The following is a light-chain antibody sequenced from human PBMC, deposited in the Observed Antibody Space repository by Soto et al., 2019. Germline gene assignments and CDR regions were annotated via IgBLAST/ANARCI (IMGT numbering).Light chain of an antibody. CDR1: SSDVGRYNY. CDR2: EVS. Sequence: QSALTQPASVSGSPGQSITISCSGTSSDVGRYNYVSWYQQHPGKAPKLMIYEVSNRPSGVSHRFSGSKSGNTASLTISGPQAEDEADYYCSSYASNNLYVFGTGTKVTVL. J-gene: IGLJ1*01. CDR3: SSYASNNLYV. V-gene: IGLV2-14*01.